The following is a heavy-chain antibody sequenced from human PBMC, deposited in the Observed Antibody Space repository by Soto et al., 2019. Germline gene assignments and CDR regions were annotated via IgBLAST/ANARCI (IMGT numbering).Heavy chain of an antibody. CDR3: AREGGDSSSWLNYYYYYGMDV. D-gene: IGHD6-13*01. CDR1: GFTFSSYG. Sequence: QVQLVESGGGVVQPGRSLRLSCAASGFTFSSYGMHWVRQAPGKGLEWVAVIWYDGSNKYYADSVKGRFTISRENSKNTLYLQMNSLRAEDTAVYYCAREGGDSSSWLNYYYYYGMDVWGQGTTVTVSS. CDR2: IWYDGSNK. V-gene: IGHV3-33*01. J-gene: IGHJ6*02.